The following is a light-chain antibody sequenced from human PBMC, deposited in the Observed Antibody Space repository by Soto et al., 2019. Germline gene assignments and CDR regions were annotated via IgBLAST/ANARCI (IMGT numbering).Light chain of an antibody. CDR1: QNINNC. CDR3: QQTLSVPRT. V-gene: IGKV1-39*01. CDR2: GAS. Sequence: DIHMTQSPASLSASVGDRVTITCRTSQNINNCLNWYQQKPGKAPTVLIYGASSLQSGVPLRFSGSGSGTDFTLTISSLQPEDCATYYCQQTLSVPRTFGLGTKVEIK. J-gene: IGKJ1*01.